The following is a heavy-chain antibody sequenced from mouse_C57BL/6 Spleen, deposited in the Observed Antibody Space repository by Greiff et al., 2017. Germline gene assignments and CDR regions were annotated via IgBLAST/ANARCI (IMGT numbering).Heavy chain of an antibody. CDR1: GYTFTSYW. Sequence: QVQLKQPGAELVRPGSSVKLSCKASGYTFTSYWMDWVKQRPGQGLEWIGNIYPSDSETHYNQKFKDKATLTVDKSSSTAYMQLSSLTSEDSAVYYCARDSSGAWFAYWGQGTLVTVSA. V-gene: IGHV1-61*01. CDR2: IYPSDSET. J-gene: IGHJ3*01. D-gene: IGHD1-1*01. CDR3: ARDSSGAWFAY.